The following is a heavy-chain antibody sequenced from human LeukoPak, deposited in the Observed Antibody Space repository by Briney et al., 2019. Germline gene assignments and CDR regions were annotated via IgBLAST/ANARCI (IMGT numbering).Heavy chain of an antibody. D-gene: IGHD3-10*01. CDR1: GGSISSSNW. V-gene: IGHV4-4*02. J-gene: IGHJ4*02. CDR3: ARDYYGSGSYYSH. Sequence: SGTLSLTCAVSGGSISSSNWWSWVRQPPGKGLAWIGEIHHSGSTNYNPSLRSRATISVDKSKNQFSLKLSSVTAADTAVYYCARDYYGSGSYYSHWGQGTLVTVSS. CDR2: IHHSGST.